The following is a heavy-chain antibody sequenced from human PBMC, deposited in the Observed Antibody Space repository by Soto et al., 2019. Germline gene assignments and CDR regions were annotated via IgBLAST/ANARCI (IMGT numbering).Heavy chain of an antibody. CDR2: IDSDGSRI. Sequence: EVQLVESGGGLVQPGESLRLSCAASGFTFSNYWMHWVRQAPGKGLVWVSRIDSDGSRITYADFVKGRFTMSRDKAKNTVYLHMNSLTAEDTAVYYCVRTSLVVAVATREDFWGQGTLVTVSS. V-gene: IGHV3-74*01. J-gene: IGHJ4*02. CDR1: GFTFSNYW. CDR3: VRTSLVVAVATREDF. D-gene: IGHD2-15*01.